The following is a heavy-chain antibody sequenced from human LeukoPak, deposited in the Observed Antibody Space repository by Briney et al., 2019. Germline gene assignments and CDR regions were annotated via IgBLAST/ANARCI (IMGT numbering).Heavy chain of an antibody. CDR3: ARSSPVAGTVN. Sequence: ASETLSLTCAAYGGSFSGYYWSWIRQPPGKGLEWIGEINHSGSTNHNPSLKSRVTISVDTSKNQFSLKLSAVAAADTAVYYCARSSPVAGTVNWGQGTLVTVSS. D-gene: IGHD6-19*01. V-gene: IGHV4-34*01. CDR2: INHSGST. J-gene: IGHJ4*02. CDR1: GGSFSGYY.